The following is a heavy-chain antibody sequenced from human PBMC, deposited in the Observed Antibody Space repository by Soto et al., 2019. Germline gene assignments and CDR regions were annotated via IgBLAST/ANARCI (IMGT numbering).Heavy chain of an antibody. J-gene: IGHJ3*02. CDR3: ARGAYYYGSGSYNIAFDI. D-gene: IGHD3-10*01. CDR2: INHSGST. CDR1: GGSFSGYY. Sequence: SETLSLTCAVHGGSFSGYYWRWIRQPPGKGLEWIGEINHSGSTNYNPSHKSRVTISVDTSKNQFSLKLSSVTAADTAVYYCARGAYYYGSGSYNIAFDIWGQGTMVT. V-gene: IGHV4-34*01.